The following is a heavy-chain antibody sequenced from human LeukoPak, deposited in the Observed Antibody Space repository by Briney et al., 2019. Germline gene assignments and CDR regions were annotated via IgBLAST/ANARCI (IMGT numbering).Heavy chain of an antibody. CDR2: INPNSGGT. V-gene: IGHV1-2*02. D-gene: IGHD3-22*01. CDR3: ARPMYYYDSSGYSNPFDY. CDR1: GYTFTGYY. Sequence: ASVKVSCKASGYTFTGYYMHWVRHAPGQGLEWMGWINPNSGGTNYAQKFQGRVTMTRDTSISTAYMELSRLRSDDTAVYYCARPMYYYDSSGYSNPFDYWGQGTLVTVS. J-gene: IGHJ4*02.